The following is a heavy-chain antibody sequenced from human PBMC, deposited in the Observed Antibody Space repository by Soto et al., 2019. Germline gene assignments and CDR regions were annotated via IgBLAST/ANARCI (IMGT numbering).Heavy chain of an antibody. CDR1: GVSISSYY. Sequence: SDTLSLTCTVSGVSISSYYWSWIRQPPGKGLERIGYIYNSGRTNSTPSLRSRVPISVDTSKNRFSLKLNSVTAADTAVYYCAREVYDTSSYYIDFWGPGTLVTVSS. CDR3: AREVYDTSSYYIDF. D-gene: IGHD3-22*01. V-gene: IGHV4-59*12. CDR2: IYNSGRT. J-gene: IGHJ4*02.